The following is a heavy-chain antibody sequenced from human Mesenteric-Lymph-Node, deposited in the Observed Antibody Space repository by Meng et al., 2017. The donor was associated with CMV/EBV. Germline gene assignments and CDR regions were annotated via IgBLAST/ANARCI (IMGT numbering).Heavy chain of an antibody. Sequence: GGSLRLSCAASGFTFSDYYMSWIRQAPGKGLEWVSYISSSGSTIYYADSVKGRFTISRDNAKNSLYLQMNSLRAEDTAVYYCARDHSRSSPYFDYATDVWGQGTTVTVSS. CDR1: GFTFSDYY. J-gene: IGHJ6*02. V-gene: IGHV3-11*01. CDR2: ISSSGSTI. D-gene: IGHD6-6*01. CDR3: ARDHSRSSPYFDYATDV.